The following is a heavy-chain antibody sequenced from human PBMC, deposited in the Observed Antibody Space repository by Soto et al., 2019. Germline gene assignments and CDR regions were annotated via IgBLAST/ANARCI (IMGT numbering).Heavy chain of an antibody. V-gene: IGHV4-34*01. CDR1: GGSFSGYY. CDR2: INHSGST. CDR3: ARGSLIIIAGSFDY. J-gene: IGHJ4*02. D-gene: IGHD1-26*01. Sequence: SETLSLTCAVYGGSFSGYYWSWIRQPPGKGLEWIGEINHSGSTNYNPSLKSRVTISVDTSKNQFSLKLSSVTAADTAVYYCARGSLIIIAGSFDYWGQGTLVTVSS.